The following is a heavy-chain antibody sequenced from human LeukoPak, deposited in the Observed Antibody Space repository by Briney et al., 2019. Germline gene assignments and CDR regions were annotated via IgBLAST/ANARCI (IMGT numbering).Heavy chain of an antibody. CDR3: AGLVGRYSSGLYHYYFDY. CDR1: GDSINSLDL. V-gene: IGHV4-4*02. CDR2: MYLSGTT. Sequence: SETLSLTCTVSGDSINSLDLWSWVRQPPGKGLEWIGEMYLSGTTHSNPSVKSRVTISIDKSKNQFFLNLSSVTAADTAVYYCAGLVGRYSSGLYHYYFDYWGQGTLVTVSS. J-gene: IGHJ4*02. D-gene: IGHD3-22*01.